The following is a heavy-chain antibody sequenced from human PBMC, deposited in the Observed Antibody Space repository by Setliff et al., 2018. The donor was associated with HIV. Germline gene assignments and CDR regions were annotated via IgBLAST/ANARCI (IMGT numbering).Heavy chain of an antibody. Sequence: ASVKVSCKSSGYTFTDFYIHWVRQAPGQGLEWMGWINPHSGGTYYAQKFQGRVTMTRDTSINTAYMELSRLTSDDTAVYYCARVAWYYSFWSGLGDAFDIWGQGTMVTVSS. CDR2: INPHSGGT. D-gene: IGHD3-3*01. J-gene: IGHJ3*02. CDR1: GYTFTDFY. V-gene: IGHV1-2*02. CDR3: ARVAWYYSFWSGLGDAFDI.